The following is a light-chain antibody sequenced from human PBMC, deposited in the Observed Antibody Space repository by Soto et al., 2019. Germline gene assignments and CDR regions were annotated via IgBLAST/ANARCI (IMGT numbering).Light chain of an antibody. CDR1: QSVNSN. Sequence: IVMTQSPATVSVSPVETATLSCRPSQSVNSNLAWYQQKAGQAPRLLMYGISIRATGVPARFSGSGLGTEFTLTISSLQSEDFAVYYCQQYNNWSPITFGQGTRLEI. J-gene: IGKJ5*01. CDR3: QQYNNWSPIT. CDR2: GIS. V-gene: IGKV3-15*01.